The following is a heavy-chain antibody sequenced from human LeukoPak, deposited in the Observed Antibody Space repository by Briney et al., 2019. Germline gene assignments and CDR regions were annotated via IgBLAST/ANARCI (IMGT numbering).Heavy chain of an antibody. D-gene: IGHD3-10*01. CDR1: GGPISSSSYY. CDR3: ARHVSVTMVRGVIIDY. J-gene: IGHJ4*02. CDR2: IYYSGST. Sequence: PSETLSLTCTVSGGPISSSSYYWGWIRQPPGKGLEWIGSIYYSGSTYYNPSLKSRVTISVDTSKNQFSLKLSSVTAADTAVYYCARHVSVTMVRGVIIDYWGQGTLVTVSS. V-gene: IGHV4-39*01.